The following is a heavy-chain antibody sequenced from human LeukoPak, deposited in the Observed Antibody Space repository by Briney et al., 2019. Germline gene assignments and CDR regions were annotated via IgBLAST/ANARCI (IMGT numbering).Heavy chain of an antibody. CDR3: TRVHCSGGSCYFGTWAPHFEY. D-gene: IGHD2-15*01. CDR2: IRSKAYGGTT. CDR1: GFTFSSYA. Sequence: GGSLRLSCAASGFTFSSYAMSWVRQAPGKGLDWVGFIRSKAYGGTTEYAASVKGRFTISRDDSKSIAYLQMSSLKNEDTAVYYFTRVHCSGGSCYFGTWAPHFEYGGQGTLVTVSS. V-gene: IGHV3-49*04. J-gene: IGHJ4*02.